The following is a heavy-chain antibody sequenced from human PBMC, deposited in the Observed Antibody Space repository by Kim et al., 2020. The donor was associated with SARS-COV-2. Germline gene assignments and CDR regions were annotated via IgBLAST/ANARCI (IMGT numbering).Heavy chain of an antibody. Sequence: ASVKVSCKASGYTFTSYAMHWVRQAPGQRLEWMGWINAGNGNTKYSQKFQGRVTITRDTSASTAYMELSSLRSEDTAVYYYARGGGMLWFGELLFGFDYWGQGTLVTVSS. D-gene: IGHD3-10*01. CDR2: INAGNGNT. CDR1: GYTFTSYA. CDR3: ARGGGMLWFGELLFGFDY. J-gene: IGHJ4*02. V-gene: IGHV1-3*01.